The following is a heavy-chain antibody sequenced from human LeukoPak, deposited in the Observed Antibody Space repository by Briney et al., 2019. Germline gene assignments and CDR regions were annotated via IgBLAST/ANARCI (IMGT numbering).Heavy chain of an antibody. CDR3: ARLISDSWYYFDS. CDR1: GYSFTTYW. J-gene: IGHJ4*02. CDR2: IYPSDSDT. Sequence: GESLRISCKASGYSFTTYWIGWVRQMPGKGLEWMGIIYPSDSDTTYSPSSQGQVTISADKSISTAYLQWSSLKASDTAMYYCARLISDSWYYFDSWGQGTLVTVSS. D-gene: IGHD6-13*01. V-gene: IGHV5-51*01.